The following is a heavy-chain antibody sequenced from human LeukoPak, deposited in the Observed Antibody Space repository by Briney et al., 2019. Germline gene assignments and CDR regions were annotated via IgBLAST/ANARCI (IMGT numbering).Heavy chain of an antibody. J-gene: IGHJ4*02. CDR2: ISAYNGNT. CDR3: ARDSSLGGSYQRWFDY. Sequence: ASVKVSCKASGYTFTSYGISWVRQAPGQGLEWIGWISAYNGNTNYAQKLQGRVTMTTDTSTSTAYMELRSLRSDDTAVYYCARDSSLGGSYQRWFDYWGQGTLVTVSS. CDR1: GYTFTSYG. D-gene: IGHD1-26*01. V-gene: IGHV1-18*01.